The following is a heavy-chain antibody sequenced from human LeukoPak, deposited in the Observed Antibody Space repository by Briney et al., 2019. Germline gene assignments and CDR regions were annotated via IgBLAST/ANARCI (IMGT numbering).Heavy chain of an antibody. CDR3: ARDYDSVWGSYRFPLDY. Sequence: SQTLSLTCAISGDSVSSNSAAWNWIRQSPSRGLEWLGRTYYRSKWYNDYAVSVKSRITINPDTSKNQFSLQLNSVTPEDTAVYYCARDYDSVWGSYRFPLDYWGQGTLVTVSS. J-gene: IGHJ4*02. V-gene: IGHV6-1*01. D-gene: IGHD3-16*02. CDR2: TYYRSKWYN. CDR1: GDSVSSNSAA.